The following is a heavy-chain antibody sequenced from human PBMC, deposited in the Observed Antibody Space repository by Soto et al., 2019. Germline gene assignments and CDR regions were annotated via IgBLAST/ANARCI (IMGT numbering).Heavy chain of an antibody. J-gene: IGHJ3*02. V-gene: IGHV4-59*01. CDR2: IYYSGST. Sequence: QVQLQESGPGLVKPSETLSLTCTVSGGSISSYYWSWIRQPPGKGLEWIGYIYYSGSTNYNPSLRGSVTISVDTYKNQFSVKPSSLTAADTAVFYCARDQLEGGFDIWGEGTMVTVS. D-gene: IGHD1-1*01. CDR3: ARDQLEGGFDI. CDR1: GGSISSYY.